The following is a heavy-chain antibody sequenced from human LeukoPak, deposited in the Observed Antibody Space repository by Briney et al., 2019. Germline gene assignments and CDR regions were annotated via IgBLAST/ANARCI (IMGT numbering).Heavy chain of an antibody. CDR3: ARKKNHDFWSGRYGMDV. J-gene: IGHJ6*02. V-gene: IGHV3-30*04. D-gene: IGHD3-3*01. CDR1: GFTFSSYA. Sequence: TGGSLRLSCAASGFTFSSYAMHWVRQAPGKGLEWVAVISYDGSNKYYADSVKGRFTISRDNSKNTLYLQMNSLRAEDTAVYYCARKKNHDFWSGRYGMDVWGQGTTVTVSS. CDR2: ISYDGSNK.